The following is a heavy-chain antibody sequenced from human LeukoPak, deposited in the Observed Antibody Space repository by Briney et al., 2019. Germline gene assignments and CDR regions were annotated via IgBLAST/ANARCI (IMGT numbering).Heavy chain of an antibody. D-gene: IGHD1-1*01. CDR1: GFTFSSYI. J-gene: IGHJ4*02. V-gene: IGHV3-64D*09. CDR2: ITSSGGTT. CDR3: VRKAATTQTHFDY. Sequence: GGSLRLSCSASGFTFSSYIMHWVRQAPGKGLEFVSAITSSGGTTYYADSVKGRFTISRDNSKNTLYLQMSSLRPEDTAVYYCVRKAATTQTHFDYWGQGALVTVSS.